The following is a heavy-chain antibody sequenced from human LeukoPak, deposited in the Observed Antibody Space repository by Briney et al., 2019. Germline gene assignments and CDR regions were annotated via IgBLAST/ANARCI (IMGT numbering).Heavy chain of an antibody. V-gene: IGHV3-30*02. D-gene: IGHD3-22*01. J-gene: IGHJ4*02. CDR2: IQNHGNTE. CDR1: GFTFSNYG. Sequence: GESLKLSCAASGFTFSNYGMHWVRQAPGKGLEWVAFIQNHGNTEYYADSVKGRFTISRDNSKNKFYLEMNSLGVEDTAVYYCGRGMQLSTGYYDSSGYDYWGQGTLVTVSS. CDR3: GRGMQLSTGYYDSSGYDY.